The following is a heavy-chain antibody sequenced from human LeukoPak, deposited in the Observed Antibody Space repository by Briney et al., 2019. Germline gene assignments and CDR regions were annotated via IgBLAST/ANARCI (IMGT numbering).Heavy chain of an antibody. V-gene: IGHV3-21*01. D-gene: IGHD4-23*01. Sequence: GGSLRLSCAASGFTFSSYEMNWVRQAPGKGLEWVSSISSSSSYIYYADSVKGRFTISRDNAKNSLYLQMNSLRAEDTAVYYCARDTVAGRRAGWGQGALVTVSS. CDR1: GFTFSSYE. CDR2: ISSSSSYI. CDR3: ARDTVAGRRAG. J-gene: IGHJ4*02.